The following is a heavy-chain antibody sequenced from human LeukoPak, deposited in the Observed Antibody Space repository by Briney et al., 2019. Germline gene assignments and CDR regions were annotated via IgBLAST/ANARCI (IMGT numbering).Heavy chain of an antibody. Sequence: PGGSLRLSCAASGFTLSDYYMNWVRQAPGKGLEWVSYISSSGSTIYYADSVKGRFTISRDNAKNSLYLQMNSLRAEDTAVYYCAREGPVGVVAVPRGYFDYWGQGTLVTVSS. CDR2: ISSSGSTI. V-gene: IGHV3-11*04. CDR3: AREGPVGVVAVPRGYFDY. CDR1: GFTLSDYY. D-gene: IGHD2-15*01. J-gene: IGHJ4*02.